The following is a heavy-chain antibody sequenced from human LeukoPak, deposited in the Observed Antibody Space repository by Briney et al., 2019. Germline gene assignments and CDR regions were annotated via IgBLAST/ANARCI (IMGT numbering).Heavy chain of an antibody. V-gene: IGHV3-21*01. CDR1: GFTFSSYS. D-gene: IGHD6-6*01. J-gene: IGHJ4*02. CDR2: ISSSSSYI. Sequence: GGSLRLSYAASGFTFSSYSMNWVRQAPGKGLEWVSSISSSSSYIYYADSVKGRFTISRDNAKNSLYLQMNSLRAEDTAVYYCARTVIAARAFDYWGQGTLVTVSS. CDR3: ARTVIAARAFDY.